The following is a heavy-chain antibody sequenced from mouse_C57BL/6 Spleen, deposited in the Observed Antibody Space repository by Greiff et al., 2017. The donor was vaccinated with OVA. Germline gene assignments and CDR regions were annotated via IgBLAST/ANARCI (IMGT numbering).Heavy chain of an antibody. CDR3: AREEENYGSSPLDY. Sequence: QVQLQQPGAELVKPGASVKMSCKASGYTFTSYWITWVKQRPGQGLEWIGDIYPGSGSTNYNEKFKSKATLTVDTSSSTAYMQLSSLTSEDSAVYYCAREEENYGSSPLDYWGQGTTLTVSS. D-gene: IGHD1-1*01. CDR2: IYPGSGST. V-gene: IGHV1-55*01. J-gene: IGHJ2*01. CDR1: GYTFTSYW.